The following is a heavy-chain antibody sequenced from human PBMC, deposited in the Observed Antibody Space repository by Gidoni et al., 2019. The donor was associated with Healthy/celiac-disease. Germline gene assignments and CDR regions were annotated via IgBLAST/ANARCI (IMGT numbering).Heavy chain of an antibody. V-gene: IGHV3-9*01. CDR2: ISWNSGSI. Sequence: EVQMVESGGGLVQPGRSLRLSCAASGFTFDDYAMHWVRQDPGKGLEWVSGISWNSGSIGYADSVKGRFTISRDNAKNSLYLQMNSLRAEDTALYYCAKALTRDYGDLDWFDPWGQGTLVTVSS. D-gene: IGHD4-17*01. J-gene: IGHJ5*02. CDR1: GFTFDDYA. CDR3: AKALTRDYGDLDWFDP.